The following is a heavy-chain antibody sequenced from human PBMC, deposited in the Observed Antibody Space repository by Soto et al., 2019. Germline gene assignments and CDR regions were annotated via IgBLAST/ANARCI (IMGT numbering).Heavy chain of an antibody. D-gene: IGHD3-9*01. CDR3: AKPSQLGLVILHYFDY. J-gene: IGHJ4*02. CDR2: ISGSGGST. CDR1: GFTFSSYA. Sequence: EVQLLESGGGLVQPGGSLRLSCAASGFTFSSYAMSRVRQAPGKGLEWVSAISGSGGSTYYADSVKGRFTISRDNSKNTLYLQMNSLRAEDTAVYYCAKPSQLGLVILHYFDYWGQGTLVTVSS. V-gene: IGHV3-23*01.